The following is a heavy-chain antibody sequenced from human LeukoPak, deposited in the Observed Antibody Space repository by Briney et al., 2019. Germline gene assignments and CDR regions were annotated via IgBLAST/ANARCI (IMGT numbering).Heavy chain of an antibody. Sequence: SETLSLTCTVSGGSISSYYWSWIRQPPGKGLEWIGYIYYSGSTNYNPSLKSRVTMSVDTSKNQFSLKLSSVTAADTAVYYCASSVAAPSAFDIWGQGTMVTVSS. CDR1: GGSISSYY. CDR2: IYYSGST. J-gene: IGHJ3*02. V-gene: IGHV4-59*12. CDR3: ASSVAAPSAFDI. D-gene: IGHD6-19*01.